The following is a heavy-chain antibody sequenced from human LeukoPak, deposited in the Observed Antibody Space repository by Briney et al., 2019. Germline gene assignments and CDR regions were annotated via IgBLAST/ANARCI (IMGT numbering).Heavy chain of an antibody. J-gene: IGHJ4*02. CDR2: IYTSGST. D-gene: IGHD3-10*01. Sequence: SETLSLTCTVSGGSISSGSYYWSWIRQPAGKGLEWIGRIYTSGSTNYNPSLKSRVTISVDTSKNQFSLKLSSVTAADTAVYYCATITMVRGVTNWGQGTLVTVSS. CDR1: GGSISSGSYY. CDR3: ATITMVRGVTN. V-gene: IGHV4-61*02.